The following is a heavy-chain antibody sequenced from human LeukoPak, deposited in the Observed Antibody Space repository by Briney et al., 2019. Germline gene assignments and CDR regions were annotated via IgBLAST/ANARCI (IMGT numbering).Heavy chain of an antibody. V-gene: IGHV4-59*01. CDR2: IYYSGTT. D-gene: IGHD3-16*01. Sequence: SETLSLTCSVSGGSISPYCWSWIRQPPGKGLGWIGYIYYSGTTNYNPSLKSRVTISVDTSKNQFSLKLSSVTAADTAVYYCARDRYALGYWGQGTLVTVSS. CDR1: GGSISPYC. CDR3: ARDRYALGY. J-gene: IGHJ4*02.